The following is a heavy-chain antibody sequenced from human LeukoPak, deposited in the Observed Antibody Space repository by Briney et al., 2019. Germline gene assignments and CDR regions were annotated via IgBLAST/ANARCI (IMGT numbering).Heavy chain of an antibody. CDR1: GGSISSYY. D-gene: IGHD6-19*01. CDR2: IYYSGST. J-gene: IGHJ5*02. CDR3: AREWAHRAVAGTGVWFDP. Sequence: PSETLSLTCTVSGGSISSYYWSWIRQPPGKGLEWIAYIYYSGSTNYNPSLKSRVTISVDTSKNQFSLKLSSVTAADTAVYYCAREWAHRAVAGTGVWFDPRGEGTLVTVSS. V-gene: IGHV4-59*01.